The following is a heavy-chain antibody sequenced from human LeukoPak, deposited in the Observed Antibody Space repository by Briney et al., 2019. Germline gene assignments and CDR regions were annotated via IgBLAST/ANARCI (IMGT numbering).Heavy chain of an antibody. D-gene: IGHD3-22*01. V-gene: IGHV1-2*02. J-gene: IGHJ4*02. CDR1: GYTFTGYY. CDR2: INPNSGGT. CDR3: ARSATSSMIVVVITPGGIDS. Sequence: ASVKVSCKGSGYTFTGYYMHWVRQAPGQGLEWMGWINPNSGGTNYAQKFQGRVTMTRDTSISTAYMELSRLRSDDTAVYYCARSATSSMIVVVITPGGIDSWGQGTLVTVSS.